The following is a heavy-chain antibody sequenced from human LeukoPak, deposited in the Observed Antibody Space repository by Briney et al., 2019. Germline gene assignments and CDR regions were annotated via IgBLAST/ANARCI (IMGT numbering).Heavy chain of an antibody. J-gene: IGHJ4*02. V-gene: IGHV4-34*01. CDR2: INHSGST. D-gene: IGHD1-26*01. CDR1: GGSFSGYY. CDR3: ARVNKGGATLGLDC. Sequence: SETLSLTCAVYGGSFSGYYWSWIRQPPGKGLEWIGEINHSGSTNYNPSLKSRVTISVDTSKNQFSLKLSSVTAADTAVYYCARVNKGGATLGLDCWGQGTLVTVSS.